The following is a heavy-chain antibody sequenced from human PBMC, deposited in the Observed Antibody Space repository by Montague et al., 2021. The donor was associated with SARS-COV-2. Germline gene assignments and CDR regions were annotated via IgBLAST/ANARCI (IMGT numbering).Heavy chain of an antibody. Sequence: SETLSLTCAVYGGSFSDYYWSWIRQPPGKGLEWIGEINHRGTATYNPSLKSRVSISLDTSKNQFSLYLSSVTAADTVVYYCARGRQHFNMIVVVMTGGEYYFDXWGHGTLVTVSS. CDR1: GGSFSDYY. CDR3: ARGRQHFNMIVVVMTGGEYYFDX. CDR2: INHRGTA. V-gene: IGHV4-34*01. J-gene: IGHJ4*01. D-gene: IGHD3-22*01.